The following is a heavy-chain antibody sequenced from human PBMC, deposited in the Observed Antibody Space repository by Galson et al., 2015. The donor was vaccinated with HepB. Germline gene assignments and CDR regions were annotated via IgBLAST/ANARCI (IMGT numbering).Heavy chain of an antibody. CDR1: GFTFSSYA. J-gene: IGHJ5*02. D-gene: IGHD3-9*01. V-gene: IGHV3-23*01. Sequence: SLRLSCAASGFTFSSYAMSWVRQAPGKGLEWVSAISGSGGSPYYADSVQGRFTISRDNSKNTLYLQMNSLRAEDTAVYYCAKYYAHYDILTGLNWFDPWGQGTLVTVSS. CDR2: ISGSGGSP. CDR3: AKYYAHYDILTGLNWFDP.